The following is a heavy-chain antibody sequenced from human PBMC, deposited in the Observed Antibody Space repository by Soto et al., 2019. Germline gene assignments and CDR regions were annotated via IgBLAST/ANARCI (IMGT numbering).Heavy chain of an antibody. J-gene: IGHJ6*02. V-gene: IGHV1-69*13. CDR1: GGTFSSYA. CDR2: IIPILGTA. CDR3: ARAVFGVVTPSYYYYGMDV. Sequence: SVKVSCKASGGTFSSYAISWVRQAPGQGLEWMGGIIPILGTANYAQKFQGRVTITADESTSTAYMELSSLRSEDTAVYYCARAVFGVVTPSYYYYGMDVWGQGTTVTVSS. D-gene: IGHD3-3*01.